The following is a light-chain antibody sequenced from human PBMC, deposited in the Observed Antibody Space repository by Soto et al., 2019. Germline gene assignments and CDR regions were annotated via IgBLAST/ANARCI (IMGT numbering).Light chain of an antibody. Sequence: EIVLTQSPGTLSFSPGERATLSCRASQSVSSNFLAWYQQKPGQAPRLLIFGASSRATGIPDRFSGGGSGTDFTLTISRVEPEDSAVYYCQQYGFSLTFGQGTRLEIK. CDR3: QQYGFSLT. CDR2: GAS. CDR1: QSVSSNF. V-gene: IGKV3-20*01. J-gene: IGKJ5*01.